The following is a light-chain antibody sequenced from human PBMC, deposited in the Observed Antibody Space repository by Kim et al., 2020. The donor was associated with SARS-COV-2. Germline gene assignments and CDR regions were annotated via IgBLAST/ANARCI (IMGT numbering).Light chain of an antibody. CDR1: QSVSSSY. Sequence: EIVLTQSPGTLSLSPGERATLSCRASQSVSSSYLAWYQQKPGQAPRLLIYGASSRATGIPDRFSGSGSGTDFTLTINRLEPEDFAVYYCQQYGSSLLWTFGQGTKVDIK. CDR2: GAS. CDR3: QQYGSSLLWT. V-gene: IGKV3-20*01. J-gene: IGKJ1*01.